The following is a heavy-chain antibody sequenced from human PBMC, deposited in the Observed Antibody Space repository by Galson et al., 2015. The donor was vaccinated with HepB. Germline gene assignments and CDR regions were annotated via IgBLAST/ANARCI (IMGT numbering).Heavy chain of an antibody. D-gene: IGHD3-10*01. CDR1: GFTFSNYA. CDR2: ITGSSDST. Sequence: SLRLSCAASGFTFSNYAMSWVRQAPGKGLEWVSTITGSSDSTNYADSVKGRFTISRDNSKNTLCLQMNSLRAEDTAIYYCVNRRVDIRGVWDQGTLVTVSS. J-gene: IGHJ4*02. V-gene: IGHV3-23*01. CDR3: VNRRVDIRGV.